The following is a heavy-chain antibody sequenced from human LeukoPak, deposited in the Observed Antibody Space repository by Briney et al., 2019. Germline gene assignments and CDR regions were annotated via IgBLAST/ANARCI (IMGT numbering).Heavy chain of an antibody. CDR2: ISSSGATI. CDR3: AREGLDYYYMDV. CDR1: GFTFSSYR. J-gene: IGHJ6*03. V-gene: IGHV3-48*04. Sequence: GGSLRLSCAASGFTFSSYRMNWVRQAPGKGLEWVSFISSSGATIYYADSVKGRFTISRDNAKNSLYLQMNSLRAEDTAVYYCAREGLDYYYMDVWGKGTTVTVSS.